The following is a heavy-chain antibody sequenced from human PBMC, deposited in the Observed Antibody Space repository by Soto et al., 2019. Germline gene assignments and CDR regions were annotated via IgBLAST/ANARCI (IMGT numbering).Heavy chain of an antibody. V-gene: IGHV1-3*05. CDR2: INGGNGNI. CDR1: GYTFTSIS. Sequence: QVQRVQSGAEERKPGASVKVSCKASGYTFTSISIHWVRQAPGQGLEWMGWINGGNGNIRYSQKSQGRVSITRDTSASTAYMELSSLRCEDTAVYYCARDKPGSGPDFDYWGQGTLVTVSS. CDR3: ARDKPGSGPDFDY. J-gene: IGHJ4*02. D-gene: IGHD6-19*01.